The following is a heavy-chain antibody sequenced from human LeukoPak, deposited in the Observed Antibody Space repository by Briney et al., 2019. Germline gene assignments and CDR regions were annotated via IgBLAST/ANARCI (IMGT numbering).Heavy chain of an antibody. CDR3: ARVATTSCYFDY. CDR2: INWNGGST. V-gene: IGHV3-20*04. J-gene: IGHJ4*02. CDR1: GFTFDDYA. Sequence: GGSLRLSCAASGFTFDDYAMHWVRQAPGKGLEWVSGINWNGGSTGYADSVKGRFTISRDNAKNSLYLQMNSLRAEDTALYYCARVATTSCYFDYWGQGTLVTVSS. D-gene: IGHD5-12*01.